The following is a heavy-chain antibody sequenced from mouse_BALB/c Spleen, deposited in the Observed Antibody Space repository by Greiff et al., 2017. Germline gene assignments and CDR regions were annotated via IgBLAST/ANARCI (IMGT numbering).Heavy chain of an antibody. CDR2: ISSGSSTI. CDR3: ARGYDYWYFDV. D-gene: IGHD2-14*01. V-gene: IGHV5-17*02. J-gene: IGHJ1*01. Sequence: DVHLVESGGGLVQPGGSRKLSCAASGFTFSSFGMHWVRQAPEKGLEWVAYISSGSSTIYYADTVKGRFTISRDNPKNTLFLQMTSLRSEDTAMYYCARGYDYWYFDVWGAGTTVTVSS. CDR1: GFTFSSFG.